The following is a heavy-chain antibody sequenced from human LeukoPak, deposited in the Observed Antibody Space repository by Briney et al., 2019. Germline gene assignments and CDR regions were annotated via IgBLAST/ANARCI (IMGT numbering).Heavy chain of an antibody. Sequence: GGSLRLSCAASGFTFDDYGMSWVRQAPGKGLEWVSGIDWNGGSTGYADSVKGRFTISRDNAKNSLYLQMNSLRAEDTALYYCATSSWSDKDFDYWGQGTLVTVSS. J-gene: IGHJ4*02. CDR1: GFTFDDYG. V-gene: IGHV3-20*04. CDR3: ATSSWSDKDFDY. D-gene: IGHD6-13*01. CDR2: IDWNGGST.